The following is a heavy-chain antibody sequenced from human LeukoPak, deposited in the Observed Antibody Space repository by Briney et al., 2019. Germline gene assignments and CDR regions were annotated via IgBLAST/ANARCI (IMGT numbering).Heavy chain of an antibody. D-gene: IGHD2-15*01. CDR1: GFTFSSYS. J-gene: IGHJ4*02. V-gene: IGHV3-48*04. CDR3: ASRTPTDY. CDR2: ISSSSSTI. Sequence: PGGSLRLSCAASGFTFSSYSMNWVRQAPGKGLEWVSYISSSSSTIYYADSVKGRFTISRDNAKNSLYLQMNSLRAEDTAVYYCASRTPTDYWGQGTLVTVSS.